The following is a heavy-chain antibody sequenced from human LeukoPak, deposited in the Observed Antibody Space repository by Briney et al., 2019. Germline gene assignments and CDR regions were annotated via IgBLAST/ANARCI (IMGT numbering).Heavy chain of an antibody. J-gene: IGHJ4*02. CDR3: ARAYYDISAGCGY. CDR1: GYTFTSYS. V-gene: IGHV1-46*01. D-gene: IGHD3-22*01. Sequence: EASVKVSCKASGYTFTSYSMHWGRQAPGQGLEWMGIINPSGGSTTYAQHFQGRVTMTRDMSTSTVYMELSSLRSEDTAVYYCARAYYDISAGCGYWGQGTLVTVSS. CDR2: INPSGGST.